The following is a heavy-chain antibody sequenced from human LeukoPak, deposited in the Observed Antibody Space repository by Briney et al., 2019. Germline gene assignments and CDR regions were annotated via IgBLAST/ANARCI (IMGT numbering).Heavy chain of an antibody. CDR3: ARDYYEFFH. J-gene: IGHJ4*02. D-gene: IGHD3/OR15-3a*01. V-gene: IGHV3-21*01. CDR2: ISGNSRDI. CDR1: GFTFSSYS. Sequence: GESLRLSCEATGFTFSSYSMNWVRQGPGKGLEWVASISGNSRDIYYADSLKGRVTISRDNAENTLYLHMNSLRAEDTAVYYCARDYYEFFHWGQGTLVTVSS.